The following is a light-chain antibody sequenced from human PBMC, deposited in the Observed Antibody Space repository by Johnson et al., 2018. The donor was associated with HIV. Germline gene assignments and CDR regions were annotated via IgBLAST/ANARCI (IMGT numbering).Light chain of an antibody. J-gene: IGLJ1*01. CDR2: ENN. Sequence: QSVLTLPPSVSAAPGHKVTIPCSGSSSNIGNNYVSWYQHLPGTAPKLLIYENNKRPSGSPDRFSGSKSGTSATLDITGLQTGDEADYYCGTWDSSLSVSYGVGTGTKVTVL. CDR1: SSNIGNNY. CDR3: GTWDSSLSVSYG. V-gene: IGLV1-51*02.